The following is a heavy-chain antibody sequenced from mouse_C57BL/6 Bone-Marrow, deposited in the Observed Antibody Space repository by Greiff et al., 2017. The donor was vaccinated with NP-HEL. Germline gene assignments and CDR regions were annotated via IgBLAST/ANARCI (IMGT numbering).Heavy chain of an antibody. CDR3: ARVRIRQDY. J-gene: IGHJ2*01. CDR1: GYTFTDYY. D-gene: IGHD3-2*01. CDR2: INPNNGGT. V-gene: IGHV1-26*01. Sequence: VQLQQSGPELVKPGASVKISCKASGYTFTDYYMNWVKQSHGKSLEWIGDINPNNGGTSYNQKFKGKATLTVDKSSSTAYMELRSLTSEDSAVYYCARVRIRQDYWGQGTTLTVSS.